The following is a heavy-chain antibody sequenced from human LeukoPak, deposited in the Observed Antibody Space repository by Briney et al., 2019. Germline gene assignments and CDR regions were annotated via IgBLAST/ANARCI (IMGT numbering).Heavy chain of an antibody. CDR3: AKAVDYGDFRNAFDI. V-gene: IGHV3-23*01. CDR2: ISGSGGAT. Sequence: PGGSLGLSCAASGFTFSSYAMSWVRRAPGKGLEWVSAISGSGGATYHADSVKGRFIISRDNSKNTLYLQMNSLRAEDTAVYHCAKAVDYGDFRNAFDIWGQGTTVTVSS. J-gene: IGHJ3*02. CDR1: GFTFSSYA. D-gene: IGHD4-17*01.